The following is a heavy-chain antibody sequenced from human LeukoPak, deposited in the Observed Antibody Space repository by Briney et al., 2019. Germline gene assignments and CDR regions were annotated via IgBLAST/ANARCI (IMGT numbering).Heavy chain of an antibody. CDR2: IIPILGIA. V-gene: IGHV1-69*04. CDR3: ARAGPREYCSGGSCYGFDY. Sequence: SAKVSCKASGGTFSSYAISWVRQAPGQGLEWMGRIIPILGIANYAQKFQGRVTITADKSTSTAYMELSSLRSEDTAVYYCARAGPREYCSGGSCYGFDYWGQGTLVTVSS. D-gene: IGHD2-15*01. CDR1: GGTFSSYA. J-gene: IGHJ4*02.